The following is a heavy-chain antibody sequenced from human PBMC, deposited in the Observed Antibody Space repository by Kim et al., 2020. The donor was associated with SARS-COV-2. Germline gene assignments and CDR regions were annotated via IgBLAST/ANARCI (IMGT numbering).Heavy chain of an antibody. CDR3: ARHSRGYSYGYDY. D-gene: IGHD5-18*01. J-gene: IGHJ4*02. V-gene: IGHV5-10-1*01. Sequence: SSQSFQGHVTISADKSLSTAYLQWSSLKASDTAMYYCARHSRGYSYGYDYWGQGTLVTVSS.